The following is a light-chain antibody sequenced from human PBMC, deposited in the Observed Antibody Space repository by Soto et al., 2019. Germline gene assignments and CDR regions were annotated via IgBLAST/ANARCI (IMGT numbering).Light chain of an antibody. J-gene: IGLJ1*01. Sequence: QSVLTQPASLSGSPGQPITISCTGTSSDIGAYDYVSWFQQHPGKAPKLMISEVNNRPSGVSNRFSGSKSDNTASLTISGLQAEDEADYYCCSYAGSYTPYVFGTGTKVTVL. CDR3: CSYAGSYTPYV. CDR2: EVN. CDR1: SSDIGAYDY. V-gene: IGLV2-14*01.